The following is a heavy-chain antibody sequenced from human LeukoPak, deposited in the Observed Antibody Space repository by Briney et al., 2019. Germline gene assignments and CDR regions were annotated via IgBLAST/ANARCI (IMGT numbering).Heavy chain of an antibody. CDR1: GITFRMYS. V-gene: IGHV3-48*04. CDR3: GLRFDY. J-gene: IGHJ4*02. Sequence: GGSLRLSCVVSGITFRMYSVNWVRQAPGKGLEWVSFISSDGGTKDYADSVKGRFTISRDSANNSVYLQMNSLRAEDTAVYYCGLRFDYWGQGTLVTVSS. D-gene: IGHD3-16*01. CDR2: ISSDGGTK.